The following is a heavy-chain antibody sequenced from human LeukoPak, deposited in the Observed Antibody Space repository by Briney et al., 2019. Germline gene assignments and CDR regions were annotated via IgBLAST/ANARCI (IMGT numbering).Heavy chain of an antibody. V-gene: IGHV4-4*07. CDR2: IYTSGST. CDR1: GVSVTSYY. J-gene: IGHJ4*02. D-gene: IGHD6-13*01. Sequence: PSETLSLTCTVSGVSVTSYYWSWLRQPAGKGLEWIGRIYTSGSTSYNPSLRSRLTMSVDTSKNQFSLNLSSVTAADTAVYYCARFTKDSSSSSGYYFDYLGQGTLVTVSS. CDR3: ARFTKDSSSSSGYYFDY.